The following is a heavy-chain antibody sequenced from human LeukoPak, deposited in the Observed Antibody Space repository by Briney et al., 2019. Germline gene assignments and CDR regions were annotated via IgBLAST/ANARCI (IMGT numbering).Heavy chain of an antibody. CDR3: ARFGQQLVLDY. J-gene: IGHJ4*02. D-gene: IGHD6-13*01. CDR1: GGSISSSSYY. Sequence: NPSETLSLTCTASGGSISSSSYYWGWIRQPPGKGLEWIGSIYYSGSTYYNPSLKSRVTISVDTSKNQFSLKLSSVTAADTAVYYCARFGQQLVLDYWGQGTLVTVSS. CDR2: IYYSGST. V-gene: IGHV4-39*07.